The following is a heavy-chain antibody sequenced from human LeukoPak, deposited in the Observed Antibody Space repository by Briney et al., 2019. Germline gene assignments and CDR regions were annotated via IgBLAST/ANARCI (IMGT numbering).Heavy chain of an antibody. CDR2: IYYSGST. Sequence: SETLSLTCTVSGGSISSYYWSWIRQPPGKGLEWIGYIYYSGSTNYNPSLKSRVTISVDTSKNQFSLKLSSVTAADTAVYYCAGYSGYDAFDIWGQGTMVTVSS. CDR1: GGSISSYY. D-gene: IGHD5-12*01. J-gene: IGHJ3*02. V-gene: IGHV4-59*12. CDR3: AGYSGYDAFDI.